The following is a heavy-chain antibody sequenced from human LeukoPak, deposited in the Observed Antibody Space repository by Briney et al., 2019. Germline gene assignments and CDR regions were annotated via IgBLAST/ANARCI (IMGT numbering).Heavy chain of an antibody. Sequence: GRSLRLSCAASGFTFSSYGMHWVRQAPAKGLEWVAVIWYDGSNKYYADSVKGRFTISRDNSKNTLYLQMNSLRAEDTAVYYCGRGGTSSIASSFDYWGQGTLVTVSS. D-gene: IGHD6-6*01. J-gene: IGHJ4*02. CDR1: GFTFSSYG. CDR2: IWYDGSNK. CDR3: GRGGTSSIASSFDY. V-gene: IGHV3-33*01.